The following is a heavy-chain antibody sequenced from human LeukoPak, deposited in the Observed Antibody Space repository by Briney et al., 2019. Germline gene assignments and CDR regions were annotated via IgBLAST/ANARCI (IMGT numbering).Heavy chain of an antibody. D-gene: IGHD2-2*01. CDR2: LSGSGGTT. CDR1: GFTFSSYA. V-gene: IGHV3-23*01. CDR3: AKMSAYCSSINCPHLEY. Sequence: GGSLRLSCAASGFTFSSYAMSWVRQAPGKGLEWVSALSGSGGTTYYADSVKGRFTISRDNSKNTLYLQMNSLRAEDTAVYYCAKMSAYCSSINCPHLEYWGQGNLATVSS. J-gene: IGHJ4*02.